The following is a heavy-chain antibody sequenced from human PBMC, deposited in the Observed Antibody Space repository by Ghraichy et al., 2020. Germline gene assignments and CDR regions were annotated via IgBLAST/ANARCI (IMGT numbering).Heavy chain of an antibody. J-gene: IGHJ6*02. Sequence: LTCAASGFTFSDYYMSWIRQAPGKGLEWVSYISKRGSTIYYADSVKGRFTISRDNAKNSLYLQMNSLRAEDTAVYYCSREYRDDYFYYYGMDVWGQGTTVTVSS. D-gene: IGHD1-1*01. V-gene: IGHV3-11*01. CDR3: SREYRDDYFYYYGMDV. CDR2: ISKRGSTI. CDR1: GFTFSDYY.